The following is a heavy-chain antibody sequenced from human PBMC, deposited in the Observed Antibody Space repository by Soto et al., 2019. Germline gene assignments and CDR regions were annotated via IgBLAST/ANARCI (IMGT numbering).Heavy chain of an antibody. CDR1: GFTFSSYA. Sequence: GSLRLSCAASGFTFSSYAMHWVRQAPGKGLEWVAVISYDGSNKYYADSVKGRFTISRDNAKNSLYLQMNSLRDEDTAVYYCAREDCERGLNCFDPWGQGTLVTVSS. CDR3: AREDCERGLNCFDP. J-gene: IGHJ5*02. D-gene: IGHD2-21*02. V-gene: IGHV3-30-3*01. CDR2: ISYDGSNK.